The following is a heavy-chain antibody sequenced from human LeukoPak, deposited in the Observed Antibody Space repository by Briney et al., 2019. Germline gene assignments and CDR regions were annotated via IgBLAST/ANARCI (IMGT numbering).Heavy chain of an antibody. V-gene: IGHV1-46*01. Sequence: ASVKVSCKASGYTFTSYYMHWVRQAPGQGLEWMGIINSSGGNTSYAQKFQGRVTMTRDTSTSTVYMELSSLRSEDTAVYYCARAPKHCSGGSCYEFDYWGQGTLVTVSS. CDR2: INSSGGNT. CDR3: ARAPKHCSGGSCYEFDY. CDR1: GYTFTSYY. J-gene: IGHJ4*02. D-gene: IGHD2-15*01.